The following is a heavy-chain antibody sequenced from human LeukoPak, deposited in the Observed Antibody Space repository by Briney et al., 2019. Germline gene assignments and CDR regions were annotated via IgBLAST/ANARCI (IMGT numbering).Heavy chain of an antibody. Sequence: SETLSLTCTVSGGSISSGGYYWRWIRQPPGKGLEWIGYIYHSGSTYYNPSLKSRVTISVDRSKNQFSLKLSSVTAADTAVYYCASELNYYDSSGYGPTNGDTNWGQGTLVTVSS. D-gene: IGHD3-22*01. CDR2: IYHSGST. CDR3: ASELNYYDSSGYGPTNGDTN. V-gene: IGHV4-30-2*01. J-gene: IGHJ4*02. CDR1: GGSISSGGYY.